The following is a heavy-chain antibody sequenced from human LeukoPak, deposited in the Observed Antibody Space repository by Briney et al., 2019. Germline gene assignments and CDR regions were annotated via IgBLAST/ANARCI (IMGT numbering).Heavy chain of an antibody. Sequence: SQTLSLTCAVYGGTFSGYYWSWIRQPPGKGLEWIGEINHSGNTNYNPSLKSRVTISIDTSKNQFSLKLSSVTAADTAVYYCARVKDSSGYYQFDYWGQGTLVTVSS. CDR1: GGTFSGYY. CDR2: INHSGNT. J-gene: IGHJ4*02. D-gene: IGHD3-22*01. V-gene: IGHV4-34*01. CDR3: ARVKDSSGYYQFDY.